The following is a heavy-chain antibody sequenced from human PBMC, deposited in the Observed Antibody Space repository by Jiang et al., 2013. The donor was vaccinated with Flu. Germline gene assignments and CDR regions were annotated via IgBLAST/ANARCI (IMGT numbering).Heavy chain of an antibody. CDR1: GGSISSYY. V-gene: IGHV4-59*01. Sequence: GSGLVKPSETLSLTCTVSGGSISSYYWSWIRQPPGKGLEWIGYIYYSGSTNYNPSLKSRVTISVDTSKNQFSLKLSSVTAADTAVYYCARAPPHYYYDSSGYHNLGDAFDIWGQGTMVTVSS. CDR2: IYYSGST. CDR3: ARAPPHYYYDSSGYHNLGDAFDI. J-gene: IGHJ3*02. D-gene: IGHD3-22*01.